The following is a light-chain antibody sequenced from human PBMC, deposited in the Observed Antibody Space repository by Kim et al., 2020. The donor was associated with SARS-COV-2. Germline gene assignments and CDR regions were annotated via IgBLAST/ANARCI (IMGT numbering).Light chain of an antibody. CDR1: QSISSW. J-gene: IGKJ1*01. CDR3: QQYSKYPWT. V-gene: IGKV1-5*01. CDR2: DAS. Sequence: AVVGGRGTSTCWASQSISSWFAWYQQKPGKAPDLLIYDASSLENGVPSRFSGSGSGIEFTLTISSLQPDDFATFYCQQYSKYPWTFGQGTKVDIK.